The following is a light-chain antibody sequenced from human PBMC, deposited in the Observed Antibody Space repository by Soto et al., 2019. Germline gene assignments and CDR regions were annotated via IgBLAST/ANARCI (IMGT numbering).Light chain of an antibody. V-gene: IGKV3-15*01. Sequence: EIVMTHSPATLSVCPWERATLSCRASQNIRSSLAWYQQRPGQAPRLLIYDASTRATAIPPRFSGGGSGTEFTVTISSLQSEDFAIYYCQQYDLWPPYTFGQGTKVDIK. J-gene: IGKJ2*01. CDR3: QQYDLWPPYT. CDR2: DAS. CDR1: QNIRSS.